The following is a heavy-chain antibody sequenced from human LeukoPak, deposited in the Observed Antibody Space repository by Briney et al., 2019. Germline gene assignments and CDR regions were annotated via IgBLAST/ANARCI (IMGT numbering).Heavy chain of an antibody. Sequence: SETLSLTCTVSGGSVTSASHYWAWIRQPPGKGLEWIGSIHYSGSTYYSLSLKSRLTISGDTSKSQFSLKLTFATAADTAVYYCTRHHDYGDKIDYWGQGTLVTVSS. CDR3: TRHHDYGDKIDY. D-gene: IGHD4-23*01. V-gene: IGHV4-39*01. J-gene: IGHJ4*02. CDR2: IHYSGST. CDR1: GGSVTSASHY.